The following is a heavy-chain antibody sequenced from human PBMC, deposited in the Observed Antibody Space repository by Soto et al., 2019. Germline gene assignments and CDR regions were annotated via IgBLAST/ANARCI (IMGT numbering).Heavy chain of an antibody. CDR2: IYYSGST. V-gene: IGHV4-59*01. CDR3: ARAGLRNYYDSSGYSRNYYYGRDV. Sequence: SETLSLTCTVSGGSISSYYWSWIRQPPGKGLEWIGYIYYSGSTNYNPSLKSRVTISVDTSKNQFSLKLSSVTAADTAVYYCARAGLRNYYDSSGYSRNYYYGRDVWGQGTTVTVSS. CDR1: GGSISSYY. D-gene: IGHD3-22*01. J-gene: IGHJ6*02.